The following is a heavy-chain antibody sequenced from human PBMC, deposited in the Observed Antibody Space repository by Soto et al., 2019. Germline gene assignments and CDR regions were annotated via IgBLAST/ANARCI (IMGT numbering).Heavy chain of an antibody. J-gene: IGHJ4*02. CDR3: AKDRLPTSGQRFYFDS. D-gene: IGHD2-15*01. V-gene: IGHV3-23*01. CDR1: GFAFSTYA. CDR2: ILPDETG. Sequence: GGSLRLSCATSGFAFSTYAMTWVRQVPGRGLEWVSTILPDETGFYTVSVKGRFTISRDNFRGILYLQMNDLWVEDAAIYFCAKDRLPTSGQRFYFDSWGQGSLVTVSS.